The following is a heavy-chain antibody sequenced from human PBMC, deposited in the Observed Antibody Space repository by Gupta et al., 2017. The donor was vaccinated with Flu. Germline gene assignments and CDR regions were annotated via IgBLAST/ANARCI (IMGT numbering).Heavy chain of an antibody. Sequence: FSDYYRSWIRKGQGKGLEWVSYISASSSTIYYADSVKGRFTISRDNAKKSLYLQMNSLRAEDTAVYYCARLQWQRGNWFDYWGQGTLVTVSS. D-gene: IGHD4-4*01. CDR2: ISASSSTI. CDR3: ARLQWQRGNWFDY. CDR1: FSDYY. V-gene: IGHV3-11*01. J-gene: IGHJ4*02.